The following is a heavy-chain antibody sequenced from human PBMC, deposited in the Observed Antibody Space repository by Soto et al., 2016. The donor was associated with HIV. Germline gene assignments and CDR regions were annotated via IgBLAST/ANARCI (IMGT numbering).Heavy chain of an antibody. D-gene: IGHD3-22*01. J-gene: IGHJ6*02. Sequence: EVQLVESGGGLVKPGGSLRLSCAASRFSFSRSSMNWVRQAPGKGLEWVSSISGSSSHIYYADSVKGRFTISRDNAKNSLYLQMNSLRAEDTAIYYCVRDGSFCRMTLMVVFRSKYYAMDVVGPRDHGHRLL. CDR2: ISGSSSHI. CDR3: VRDGSFCRMTLMVVFRSKYYAMDV. V-gene: IGHV3-21*06. CDR1: RFSFSRSS.